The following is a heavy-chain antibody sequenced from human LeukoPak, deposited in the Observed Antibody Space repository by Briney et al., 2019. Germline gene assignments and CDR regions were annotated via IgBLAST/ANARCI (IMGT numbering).Heavy chain of an antibody. J-gene: IGHJ4*02. D-gene: IGHD2-15*01. CDR3: ARDRGGSYSAIDY. V-gene: IGHV3-48*04. CDR2: ISSSSITI. CDR1: GFTFSSYS. Sequence: GGSLRLSCAASGFTFSSYSLNWVRQAPGKGLEWVSFISSSSITIYYADSVKGRFTISRDNAEKSLYLQMNSLRAEDTAVYYCARDRGGSYSAIDYWGREPWSPSPQ.